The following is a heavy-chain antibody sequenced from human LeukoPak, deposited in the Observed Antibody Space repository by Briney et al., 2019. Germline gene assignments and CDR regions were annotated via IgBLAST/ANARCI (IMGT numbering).Heavy chain of an antibody. CDR1: GYTLTELS. V-gene: IGHV1-24*01. Sequence: ASVKVPCKVSGYTLTELSMHWVRQAPGKGLEWMGGFDPEDGETIYAQKFQGRVTMTEDTSTDTAYMELSSLRSDDTAVYYCARALIVVPAAIHPNYYYYGMDVWGQGTTVTVSS. CDR2: FDPEDGET. J-gene: IGHJ6*02. D-gene: IGHD2-2*02. CDR3: ARALIVVPAAIHPNYYYYGMDV.